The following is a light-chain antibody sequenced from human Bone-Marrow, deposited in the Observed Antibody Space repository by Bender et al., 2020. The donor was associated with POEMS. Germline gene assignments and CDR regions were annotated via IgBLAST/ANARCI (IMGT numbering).Light chain of an antibody. CDR3: SDWSDSLSGWV. CDR2: YDD. V-gene: IGLV1-36*01. CDR1: SSNIGNHG. Sequence: QSVVTQPPSLSEAPRQRVTISCSGSSSNIGNHGVTWYQQLPGEAPKLLIYYDDLLTPGVSDRFSASKSGTSASLVIGELQSEDEALYYCSDWSDSLSGWVFGGGAKLTVL. J-gene: IGLJ3*02.